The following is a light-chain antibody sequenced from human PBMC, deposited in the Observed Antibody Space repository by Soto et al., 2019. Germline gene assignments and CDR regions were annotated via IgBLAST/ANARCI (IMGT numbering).Light chain of an antibody. CDR2: INSDGSH. J-gene: IGLJ2*01. Sequence: QLVLTQSPSASASPGASVKLTCTLSSGHTNYAIAWHQQQPEKGPRFLMKINSDGSHSKGDGVPDRFSGSSSGAGRYFTISSLQSEDEADYYCHTWGTGIVTFGGGTKVTVL. CDR1: SGHTNYA. V-gene: IGLV4-69*01. CDR3: HTWGTGIVT.